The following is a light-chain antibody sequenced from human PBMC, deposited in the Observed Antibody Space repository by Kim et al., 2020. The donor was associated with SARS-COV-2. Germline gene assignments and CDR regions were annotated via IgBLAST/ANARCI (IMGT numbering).Light chain of an antibody. CDR2: TAS. J-gene: IGKJ1*01. Sequence: DIQMTQSPSSLSASVGDTVAITCRASQSISGYLNWYQQKPGKAPILLIYTASTLQSGVPPRFTGSGSGTDFTLTIFNLQPEDSAIYYCQHSYRSPWTFGQGTKVDIK. CDR3: QHSYRSPWT. CDR1: QSISGY. V-gene: IGKV1-39*01.